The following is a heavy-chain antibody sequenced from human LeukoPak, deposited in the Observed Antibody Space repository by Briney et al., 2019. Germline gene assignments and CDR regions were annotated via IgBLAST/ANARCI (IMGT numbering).Heavy chain of an antibody. D-gene: IGHD5-18*01. J-gene: IGHJ6*03. V-gene: IGHV1-2*02. CDR1: GYTFTGYY. CDR3: ARGGIQLWFTYYYYYMDV. Sequence: ASVKVSCKASGYTFTGYYMHWVRQAPGQGLEWMGWINPNSGGTNYAQKFQGRVTMTRDTSISTAYMELSRLRSDDTAVYYCARGGIQLWFTYYYYYMDVWGQGTLVTVSS. CDR2: INPNSGGT.